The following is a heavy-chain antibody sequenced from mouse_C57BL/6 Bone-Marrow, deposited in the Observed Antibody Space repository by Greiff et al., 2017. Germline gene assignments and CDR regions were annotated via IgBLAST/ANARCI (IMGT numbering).Heavy chain of an antibody. CDR1: GYIFTEYT. CDR3: ARHERYYDYEGYFDY. Sequence: KKSGAELVKPGASVKLSCNSSGYIFTEYTIHWVKQRSGQGLEWVGWFYPGSGSIKYNERFKDKATLTADKSSNTVYMELSRLTSEDSAVYFCARHERYYDYEGYFDYWGQGTTLTVSS. D-gene: IGHD2-4*01. CDR2: FYPGSGSI. J-gene: IGHJ2*01. V-gene: IGHV1-62-2*01.